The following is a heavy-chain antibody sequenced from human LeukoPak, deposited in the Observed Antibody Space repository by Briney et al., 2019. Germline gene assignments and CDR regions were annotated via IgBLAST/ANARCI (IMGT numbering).Heavy chain of an antibody. CDR2: IYYSGST. CDR3: ARIHYGGNSGWFDP. CDR1: GGSISSSSYY. V-gene: IGHV4-39*06. J-gene: IGHJ5*02. Sequence: SETLSLTCTVSGGSISSSSYYWGWIRQPPGKGLEWIGSIYYSGSTYYNPSLKSRVTISVDTSKNQFALKLSSVTAADTAVYYCARIHYGGNSGWFDPWGQGTLVTVSS. D-gene: IGHD4-23*01.